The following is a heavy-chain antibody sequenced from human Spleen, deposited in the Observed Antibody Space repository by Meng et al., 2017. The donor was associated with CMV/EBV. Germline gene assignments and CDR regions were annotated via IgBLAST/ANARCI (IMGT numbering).Heavy chain of an antibody. CDR3: TKDGAYNRFDP. CDR1: GFTFSSYS. CDR2: ISSSSSYI. Sequence: GESLKISCAASGFTFSSYSMNWVRQAPGKGLEWVSSISSSSSYIYYADSVKGRFTISRDNAKSSLYLQMNSLRVEDTAIYYCTKDGAYNRFDPWGQGTLVTVSS. D-gene: IGHD3-16*01. J-gene: IGHJ5*02. V-gene: IGHV3-21*01.